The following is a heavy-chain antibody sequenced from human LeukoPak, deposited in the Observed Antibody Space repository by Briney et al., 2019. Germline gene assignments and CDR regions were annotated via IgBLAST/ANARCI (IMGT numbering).Heavy chain of an antibody. Sequence: GGSLRLSCAASGFTFSSYSMNWVRQAPGKGLEWVSSISSSSSYIYYADSVKGRFTISRDNAKNSLYLQMNSLRAEDTAVYYCVRAQIDLMRVEDAFDIWGQGTMVTVSS. V-gene: IGHV3-21*01. CDR2: ISSSSSYI. CDR3: VRAQIDLMRVEDAFDI. J-gene: IGHJ3*02. D-gene: IGHD2-15*01. CDR1: GFTFSSYS.